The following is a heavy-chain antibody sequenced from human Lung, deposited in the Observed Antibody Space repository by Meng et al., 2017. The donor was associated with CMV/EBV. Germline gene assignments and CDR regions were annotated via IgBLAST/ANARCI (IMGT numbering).Heavy chain of an antibody. Sequence: SXXVSXXASGYTFTGYFIHWVRQAPGQGLEWMGWSNPKSGGRNFAQRFPGRVTMTRDTSISTVYMELRSLRSDDTAVYYCARALHVEYIDSSGYHDHWGQGTLVTVSS. V-gene: IGHV1-2*02. CDR2: SNPKSGGR. J-gene: IGHJ4*02. CDR3: ARALHVEYIDSSGYHDH. CDR1: GYTFTGYF. D-gene: IGHD3-22*01.